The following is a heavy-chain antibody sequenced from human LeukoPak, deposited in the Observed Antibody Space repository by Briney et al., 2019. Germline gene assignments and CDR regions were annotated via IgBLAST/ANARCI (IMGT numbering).Heavy chain of an antibody. J-gene: IGHJ4*02. CDR3: ARLKEAVAGDY. D-gene: IGHD2-15*01. CDR2: INHSGST. Sequence: SETLSLTCAVYGGSFSGYYWSWIRQPPGKGLEWIGEINHSGSTNYNPSFKSRVTISVDTSKNQFSLKLSSVTAADTAVYYCARLKEAVAGDYWGQGTLVTVSS. V-gene: IGHV4-34*01. CDR1: GGSFSGYY.